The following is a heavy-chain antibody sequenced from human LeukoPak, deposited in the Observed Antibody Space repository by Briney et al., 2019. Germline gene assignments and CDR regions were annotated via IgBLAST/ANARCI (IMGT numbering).Heavy chain of an antibody. Sequence: SAKVSCKASGGTFSSYAISWVRQAPGQGLEWMGRIIPILGIANYAQKFQGRVTITADKSTSTAYMELSSLRSEDTAVYYCARAYSYGLYYFDYWGQGTLVTVSS. CDR3: ARAYSYGLYYFDY. CDR1: GGTFSSYA. V-gene: IGHV1-69*04. J-gene: IGHJ4*02. CDR2: IIPILGIA. D-gene: IGHD5-18*01.